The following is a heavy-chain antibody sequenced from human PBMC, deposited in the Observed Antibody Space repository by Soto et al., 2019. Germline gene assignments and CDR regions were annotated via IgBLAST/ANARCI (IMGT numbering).Heavy chain of an antibody. D-gene: IGHD6-19*01. J-gene: IGHJ4*02. Sequence: ASVKVSCKASGYTFTSYGISWVRQAPGQGLEWMGWISAYNGNTKYAQKLQGRVTMTTDTSTSTAYMELRSLRSEDTAVYYFARDIAVALIDSWGQGTLVTVSS. CDR2: ISAYNGNT. V-gene: IGHV1-18*01. CDR1: GYTFTSYG. CDR3: ARDIAVALIDS.